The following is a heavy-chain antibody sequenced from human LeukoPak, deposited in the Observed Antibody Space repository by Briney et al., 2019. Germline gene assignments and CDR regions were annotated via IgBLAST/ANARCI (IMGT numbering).Heavy chain of an antibody. Sequence: SETLSLTCTVSGGSISSSFYCWAWIRQPPGKGLEWIGSIHHTGYTYYNPSLRGRVTLSVDTSKNHFSLKQTSVTAADTAVYYCARAGDGCSGDSCYTFFDSWGQGTLVTVSS. CDR3: ARAGDGCSGDSCYTFFDS. J-gene: IGHJ4*02. D-gene: IGHD2-15*01. V-gene: IGHV4-39*02. CDR2: IHHTGYT. CDR1: GGSISSSFYC.